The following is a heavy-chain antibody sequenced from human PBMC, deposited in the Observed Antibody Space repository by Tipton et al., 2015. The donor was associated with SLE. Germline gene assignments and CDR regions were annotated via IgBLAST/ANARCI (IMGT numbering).Heavy chain of an antibody. CDR3: ARVAASGGYYRFFDY. CDR1: GGSMSTYY. V-gene: IGHV4-59*01. J-gene: IGHJ4*02. CDR2: FYYSGST. Sequence: TLSLTCSVSGGSMSTYYWNWIRQFPGKGLEWIGYFYYSGSTSYNPSLKSRVTISLDKSKNQFSLKLSSVTAADTAVYFCARVAASGGYYRFFDYWGQGTLVTVSS. D-gene: IGHD6-19*01.